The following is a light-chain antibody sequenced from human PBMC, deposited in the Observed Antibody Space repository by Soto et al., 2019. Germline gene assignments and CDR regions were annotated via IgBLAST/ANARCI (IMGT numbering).Light chain of an antibody. J-gene: IGKJ1*01. Sequence: DIQMTQSTSAMSASVGDRVTITCRASQGISNYLAWFQQKPGKVPERLIYAASRLQGGVPSRFSGSGSGTEFTLTISSLQPEDFATYYCLQHNSYPRTFGQGTKVDIK. V-gene: IGKV1-17*03. CDR2: AAS. CDR3: LQHNSYPRT. CDR1: QGISNY.